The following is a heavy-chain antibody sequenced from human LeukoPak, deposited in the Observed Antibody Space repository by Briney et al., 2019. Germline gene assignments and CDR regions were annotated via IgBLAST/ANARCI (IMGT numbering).Heavy chain of an antibody. D-gene: IGHD1-26*01. Sequence: PSETLSLTCTVSGGSIRSYYWSWIRQPPGKGLEWIGYIYYTGTTNYNPSLKSRVTISVDTSKNQFSLKLTSVTAVDTAVYYCARGLPYSGSSYWGQGTLVTVSS. V-gene: IGHV4-59*01. J-gene: IGHJ4*02. CDR3: ARGLPYSGSSY. CDR2: IYYTGTT. CDR1: GGSIRSYY.